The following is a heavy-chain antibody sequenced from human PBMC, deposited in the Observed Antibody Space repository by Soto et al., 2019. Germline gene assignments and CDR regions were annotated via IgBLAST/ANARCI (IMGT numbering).Heavy chain of an antibody. V-gene: IGHV5-51*01. CDR3: ARRGDDILTGYCLDY. CDR1: GNSFTRYW. CDR2: IYPGDSDT. J-gene: IGHJ4*02. D-gene: IGHD3-9*01. Sequence: WESLTISCTSSGNSFTRYWIGWVRQMPGKGLEWMGIIYPGDSDTRYSPSFQGQVTISADKSISTAYLQWSSLKASDTAMYYCARRGDDILTGYCLDYWGQGTLVTVSS.